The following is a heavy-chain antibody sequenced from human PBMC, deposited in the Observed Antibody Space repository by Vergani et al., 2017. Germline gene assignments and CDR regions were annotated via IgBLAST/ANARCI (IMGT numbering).Heavy chain of an antibody. Sequence: QVQLVQSGAEVKKPGSSVKVSCKASGGTFSSYAISWVRQAPGQGLEWMGGIIPIFGTANYAQKFQGRGTITADESTSTAYMELSSLRSEDTAVYYCARGQPAQHSSGYHGSFDYWGQGTLVTVSS. CDR3: ARGQPAQHSSGYHGSFDY. CDR2: IIPIFGTA. CDR1: GGTFSSYA. D-gene: IGHD6-19*01. J-gene: IGHJ4*02. V-gene: IGHV1-69*01.